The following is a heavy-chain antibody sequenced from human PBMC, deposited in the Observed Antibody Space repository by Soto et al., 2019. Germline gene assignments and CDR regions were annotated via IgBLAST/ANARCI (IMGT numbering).Heavy chain of an antibody. CDR2: IYYSGST. D-gene: IGHD2-15*01. CDR3: ARPAVVASTLLAEPDAFDI. J-gene: IGHJ3*02. Sequence: PSETLSLTCTVSGGSISSSSYYWGWIRQPPGKGLEWIGSIYYSGSTYYNPSLKSRVTISVDTSKNQFSLKLSSVTAADTAVYYCARPAVVASTLLAEPDAFDIWGQGTMVTVSS. V-gene: IGHV4-39*01. CDR1: GGSISSSSYY.